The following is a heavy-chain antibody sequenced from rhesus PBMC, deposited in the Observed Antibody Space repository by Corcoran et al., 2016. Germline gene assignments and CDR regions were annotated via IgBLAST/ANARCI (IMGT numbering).Heavy chain of an antibody. Sequence: QVQLQESGPGLVKPSETLSLICAVSGGSISRSNWWSWIRQPPGKGLECIGYSGGSRGSPYYNPSLKSRVTISKDTSKNQFSLKLTSVTAADTAVYYCARALRLDSWGQGVVVTVSS. CDR3: ARALRLDS. V-gene: IGHV4S19*01. CDR1: GGSISRSNW. J-gene: IGHJ6*01. D-gene: IGHD2-15*01. CDR2: SGGSRGSP.